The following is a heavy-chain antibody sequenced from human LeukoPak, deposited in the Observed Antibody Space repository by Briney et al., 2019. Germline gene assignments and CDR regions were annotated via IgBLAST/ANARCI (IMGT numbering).Heavy chain of an antibody. V-gene: IGHV3-30*12. J-gene: IGHJ5*02. CDR2: ISYDGSNK. D-gene: IGHD2-15*01. CDR1: GFTFSNYG. Sequence: PGGSLRLSCAASGFTFSNYGMHWVRQAPGKGLEWVAVISYDGSNKYYADSVKGRFTISRDNSKNTLYLQMNSLRAEDTAVYYCARVGVGSYNWFDPWGQGTMVTVSS. CDR3: ARVGVGSYNWFDP.